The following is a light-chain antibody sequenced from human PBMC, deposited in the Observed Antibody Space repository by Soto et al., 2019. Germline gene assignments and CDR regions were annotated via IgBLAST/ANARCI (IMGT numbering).Light chain of an antibody. V-gene: IGKV3-20*01. Sequence: DIVLTQSPATLSLAPGERATLSCRASQSLDSSYFTWYQKKTSQAPRVLIYGGSRRATGVPDRFSGSGSGTDFTLTISRLEPEELAVYYRQQYGSSPITFGQGTRLEIK. CDR1: QSLDSSY. J-gene: IGKJ5*01. CDR3: QQYGSSPIT. CDR2: GGS.